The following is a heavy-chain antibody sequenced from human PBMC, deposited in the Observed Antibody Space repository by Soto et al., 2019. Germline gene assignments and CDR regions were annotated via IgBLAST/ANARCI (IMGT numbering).Heavy chain of an antibody. CDR1: GFSLSSTRMA. D-gene: IGHD6-19*01. Sequence: QITLKESGPPLVKPTQTLTLTCTFSGFSLSSTRMAVGWIRQPPGKALEWLALIYWDDDKRYSPFLKSRLTITKDTSKNQVVLTMSNMYPVDTARYYCAHIVVAGLGYYFDYWGQGTLVTVSS. J-gene: IGHJ4*02. V-gene: IGHV2-5*02. CDR2: IYWDDDK. CDR3: AHIVVAGLGYYFDY.